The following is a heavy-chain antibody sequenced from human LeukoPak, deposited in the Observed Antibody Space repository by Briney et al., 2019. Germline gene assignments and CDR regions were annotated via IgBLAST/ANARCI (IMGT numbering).Heavy chain of an antibody. CDR2: IFYSGNT. D-gene: IGHD5-12*01. V-gene: IGHV4-59*01. CDR3: ARGGSSGYDPFDY. J-gene: IGHJ4*02. Sequence: SETLSLTCTVSGGSISSYYWSWIRQPPGKGLEWIGYIFYSGNTNYNPSLKSRVTISVDKSKNQFSLKLSSVTAADTAVYFCARGGSSGYDPFDYWGQGTLVTVSS. CDR1: GGSISSYY.